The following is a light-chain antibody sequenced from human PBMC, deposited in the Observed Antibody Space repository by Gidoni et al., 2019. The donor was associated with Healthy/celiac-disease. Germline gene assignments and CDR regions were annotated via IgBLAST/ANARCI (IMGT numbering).Light chain of an antibody. V-gene: IGLV1-44*01. CDR2: SNN. CDR1: ISNVGSNT. Sequence: QSVLTHPPSASGTTGQRVTISCSGSISNVGSNTLNWYQKLPGTAPKLLISSNNQRHSGGPARLAGSKSGTSASLAISGLQSEDEADYYCAAWDDSLNGLYAFGTGTKVTVL. CDR3: AAWDDSLNGLYA. J-gene: IGLJ1*01.